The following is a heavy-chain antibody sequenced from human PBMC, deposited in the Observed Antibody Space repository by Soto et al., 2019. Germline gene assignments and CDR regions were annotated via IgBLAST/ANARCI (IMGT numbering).Heavy chain of an antibody. V-gene: IGHV1-69*13. CDR3: ASRTYTGSYYVGNWFDP. CDR1: GGTFSSYA. D-gene: IGHD1-26*01. J-gene: IGHJ5*02. CDR2: IIPIFGTA. Sequence: SVKVSCKASGGTFSSYAISWVQQAPGQGLEWMGGIIPIFGTANYAQTFQGRVTINADESTSTAYMELRSLRSEDTAVYYCASRTYTGSYYVGNWFDPWGQGXLVTVYS.